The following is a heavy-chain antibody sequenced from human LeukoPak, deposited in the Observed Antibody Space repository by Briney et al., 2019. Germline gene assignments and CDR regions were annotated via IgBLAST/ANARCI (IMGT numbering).Heavy chain of an antibody. CDR1: GYTFTSYG. V-gene: IGHV1-46*01. Sequence: GASVKVSCKASGYTFTSYGISWVRQAPGQGLEWMRIINPFGGSTTYAQHFQGRVTMARDTSTSTVYMELRSLRSEDTAVYYCAKAHSLGYCSSTSCHRGDYFDYWGQGTLVTVSS. CDR3: AKAHSLGYCSSTSCHRGDYFDY. D-gene: IGHD2-2*02. J-gene: IGHJ4*02. CDR2: INPFGGST.